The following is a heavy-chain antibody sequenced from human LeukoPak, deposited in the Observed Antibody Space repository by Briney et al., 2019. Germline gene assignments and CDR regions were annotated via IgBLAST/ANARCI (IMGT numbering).Heavy chain of an antibody. CDR1: GGSISSYY. V-gene: IGHV4-59*12. Sequence: SETLSLTCTVSGGSISSYYWSWIRQPPGKGLEWIGYIYYSGSTNYNPSLKSRVTISVDTSKNQFSLKLTSVTAADTAVYYCAREYSGYDFGVSYFDYWGQGTLVTVSS. J-gene: IGHJ4*02. CDR2: IYYSGST. CDR3: AREYSGYDFGVSYFDY. D-gene: IGHD5-12*01.